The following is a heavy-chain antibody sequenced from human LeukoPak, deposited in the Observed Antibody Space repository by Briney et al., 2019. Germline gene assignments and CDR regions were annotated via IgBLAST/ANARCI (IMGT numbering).Heavy chain of an antibody. D-gene: IGHD2-15*01. Sequence: SETLSLTCTVSGGSVSSGSYYWSWIRQPPGKGLEWIGYIYYSGSTNYNPSLKSRVTISVDTSKNRFSLKLSSVTAADTAVYYCAREYCSGGSCSFDYWGQGTLVTVSS. CDR3: AREYCSGGSCSFDY. CDR2: IYYSGST. CDR1: GGSVSSGSYY. V-gene: IGHV4-61*01. J-gene: IGHJ4*02.